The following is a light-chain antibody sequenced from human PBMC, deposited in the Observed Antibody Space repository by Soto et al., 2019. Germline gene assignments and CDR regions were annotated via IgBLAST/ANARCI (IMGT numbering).Light chain of an antibody. CDR2: MAS. V-gene: IGKV1-5*03. J-gene: IGKJ1*01. CDR3: QQYNSYSRT. CDR1: QSISSY. Sequence: DIQMTQSPSPLSASVGDRVTITCRASQSISSYLNWYQQKPGKAPKLLIYMASSLESGVPSRFSGSGSGTEFTLTITSLQPDDFATYYCQQYNSYSRTFGQGTKVEIK.